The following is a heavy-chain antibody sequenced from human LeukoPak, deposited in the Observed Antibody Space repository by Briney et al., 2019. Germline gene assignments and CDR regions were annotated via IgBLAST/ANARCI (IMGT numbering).Heavy chain of an antibody. CDR2: ISAYNGNT. CDR3: ARAGGYYYYYMDV. V-gene: IGHV1-18*04. Sequence: ASVTVSCKASGYTFTGYYMHWVRQAPGQGLECMGWISAYNGNTNYAQKLQGRVTMTTDTSTSTAYMELRSLRSDDTAVYYCARAGGYYYYYMDVWGKGTTVTVSS. CDR1: GYTFTGYY. D-gene: IGHD2-15*01. J-gene: IGHJ6*03.